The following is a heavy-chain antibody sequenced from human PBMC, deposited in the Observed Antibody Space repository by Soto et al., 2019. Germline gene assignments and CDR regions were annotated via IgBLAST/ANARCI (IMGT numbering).Heavy chain of an antibody. CDR1: GYTFTNYG. V-gene: IGHV1-18*01. J-gene: IGHJ4*02. CDR2: ISAYSANT. Sequence: QVHLVQSGAEVKKPGASVKVSCKASGYTFTNYGVGWVRQAPGQGLEWMGWISAYSANTNYAQNLQGRVTMTTDTSTSTGYMELRSLRSDDTAMYYCVRLYCSGGTCYSAPVYWGQGTLVTVSS. D-gene: IGHD2-15*01. CDR3: VRLYCSGGTCYSAPVY.